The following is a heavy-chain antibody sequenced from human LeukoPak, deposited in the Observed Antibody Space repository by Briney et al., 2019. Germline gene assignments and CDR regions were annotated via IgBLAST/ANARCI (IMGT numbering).Heavy chain of an antibody. J-gene: IGHJ3*02. CDR3: ARGIAAAYYAFDI. V-gene: IGHV3-53*01. CDR2: IYSGGTT. CDR1: GFTVSSSY. Sequence: GGSLRLSSGASGFTVSSSYINWVRQAPGRGLEWVSVIYSGGTTYYADSVKGRFTISRDNSKNTLYFQMNSLRVEDTAVYYCARGIAAAYYAFDIWGQGTMLTVSS. D-gene: IGHD6-13*01.